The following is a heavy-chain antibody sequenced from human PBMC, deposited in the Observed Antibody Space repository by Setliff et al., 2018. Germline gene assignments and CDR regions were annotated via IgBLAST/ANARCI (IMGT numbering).Heavy chain of an antibody. CDR1: GGSISSRTYY. CDR2: IYTSWST. V-gene: IGHV4-61*09. J-gene: IGHJ6*03. CDR3: ARLEAVRRFWSGYYYDYYYYYMDV. Sequence: SETLSLTCNVSGGSISSRTYYWSWIRQPAGKGLEWIGHIYTSWSTNYNPSLKSRVTMSVDTSKNQFSLKLSSVTAADTAVYYCARLEAVRRFWSGYYYDYYYYYMDVWGKGTTVTVSS. D-gene: IGHD3-3*01.